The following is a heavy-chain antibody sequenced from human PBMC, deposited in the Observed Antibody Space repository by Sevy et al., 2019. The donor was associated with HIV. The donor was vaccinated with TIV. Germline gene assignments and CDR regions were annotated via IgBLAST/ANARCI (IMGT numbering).Heavy chain of an antibody. CDR2: IRSKAYGGTT. CDR1: GFTFGDYS. D-gene: IGHD5-12*01. CDR3: TRGGVAMATIYFDY. J-gene: IGHJ4*02. V-gene: IGHV3-49*03. Sequence: GGSLRLSCTASGFTFGDYSMSWFRQAPGKGLEWVGFIRSKAYGGTTEYAASVKGRFTISSDDSKSIAYLQMNSLKTEDTAVYYCTRGGVAMATIYFDYWGQGTLVTVSS.